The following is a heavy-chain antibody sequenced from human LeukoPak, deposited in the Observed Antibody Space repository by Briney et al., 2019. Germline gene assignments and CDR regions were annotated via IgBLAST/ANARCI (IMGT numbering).Heavy chain of an antibody. CDR1: GGSISSYY. V-gene: IGHV4-59*08. CDR2: IYYSGST. D-gene: IGHD3-3*01. J-gene: IGHJ6*03. CDR3: ARHPSWSGYYPYYYYYYMDV. Sequence: PSETLSLTCTVSGGSISSYYWSWIRQPPGKGLEWIGYIYYSGSTNYNPSLKSRVTISVDTSKNQFSLKLSSVTAADTAVYYCARHPSWSGYYPYYYYYYMDVWGKGTTVTVSS.